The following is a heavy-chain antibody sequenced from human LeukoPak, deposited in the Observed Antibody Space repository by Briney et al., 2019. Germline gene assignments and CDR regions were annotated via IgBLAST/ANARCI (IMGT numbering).Heavy chain of an antibody. CDR2: IKSKTDGGTT. V-gene: IGHV3-15*01. J-gene: IGHJ4*02. CDR3: TNLLGGWYPVDY. Sequence: GGSLRLSCAASGFTFSSYGMSWVRQAPGKGLEWVGRIKSKTDGGTTDYAAPVKGRFTISRDDSKNTLYLQMNSLKTEDTAVYYCTNLLGGWYPVDYWGQGTLVTVSS. CDR1: GFTFSSYG. D-gene: IGHD6-19*01.